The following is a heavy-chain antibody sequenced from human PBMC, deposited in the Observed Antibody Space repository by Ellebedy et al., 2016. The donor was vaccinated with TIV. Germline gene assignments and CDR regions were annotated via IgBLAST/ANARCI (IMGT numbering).Heavy chain of an antibody. CDR3: AATSGSYRSMLLAGPLDDAFDI. CDR2: INAGNGNT. Sequence: AASVKVSCKASGYTFTSYAMHWVRQAPGQRLEWMGWINAGNGNTKYSQKFQGRVTITRDTSASTAYMELSSLTSEDTAVYYCAATSGSYRSMLLAGPLDDAFDIWGQGTMVTVSS. D-gene: IGHD1-26*01. CDR1: GYTFTSYA. J-gene: IGHJ3*02. V-gene: IGHV1-3*01.